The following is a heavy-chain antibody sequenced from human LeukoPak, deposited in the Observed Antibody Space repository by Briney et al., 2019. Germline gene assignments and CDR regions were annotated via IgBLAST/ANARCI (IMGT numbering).Heavy chain of an antibody. CDR1: GFTFDDYG. V-gene: IGHV3-20*01. J-gene: IGHJ4*02. Sequence: PGGSLRLSCAASGFTFDDYGMSWVRQAPGKGLEWVSGINWNGGSTGYADSVKGRFTTSRDNAKNSLYLQMNSLRAEDTALYHCARVSPDSSGYRYYFDYWGQGTLVTVSS. CDR3: ARVSPDSSGYRYYFDY. D-gene: IGHD3-22*01. CDR2: INWNGGST.